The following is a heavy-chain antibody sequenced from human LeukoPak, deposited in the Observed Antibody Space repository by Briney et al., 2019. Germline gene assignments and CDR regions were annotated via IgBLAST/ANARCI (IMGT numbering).Heavy chain of an antibody. J-gene: IGHJ4*02. CDR1: GFTFSSYS. V-gene: IGHV3-48*01. D-gene: IGHD3-3*01. CDR3: ARMSGSRLPGY. CDR2: ISSSSSAR. Sequence: GGSLRLSCAASGFTFSSYSMNWVRQAPGKGLEWVSYISSSSSARYYADSVKGRFTISRDDARNSLYLQMNSLRAEDTAVYYCARMSGSRLPGYWGQGALVTVSS.